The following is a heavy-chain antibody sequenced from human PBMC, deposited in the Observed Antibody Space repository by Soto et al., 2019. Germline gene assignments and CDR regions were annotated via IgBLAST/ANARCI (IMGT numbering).Heavy chain of an antibody. J-gene: IGHJ4*02. CDR1: GDSVSSGSYY. CDR3: ARERRSTAHLDY. Sequence: QVQLQASGPGLVKPSETLSLTCSVSGDSVSSGSYYWTWIRQSPGKGVEWIGYVYFTGATNYNPSLKSRVTMSRDTSKNQFSLRLNSVTAADRGVYFCARERRSTAHLDYWGQGALVTVSS. CDR2: VYFTGAT. D-gene: IGHD2-21*02. V-gene: IGHV4-61*01.